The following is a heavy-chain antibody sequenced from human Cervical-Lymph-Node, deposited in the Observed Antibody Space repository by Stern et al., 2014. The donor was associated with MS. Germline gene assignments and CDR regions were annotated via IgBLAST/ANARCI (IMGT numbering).Heavy chain of an antibody. J-gene: IGHJ4*02. CDR2: INPRGGST. CDR1: GYTFTSYY. CDR3: AGGHTFDY. Sequence: VQLEESGAEVKKPGASVKVSCKTSGYTFTSYYMHWVRQAPGQGLEWMGIINPRGGSTSYAQKFQGRVTMTRNTSTSTVYMELSSQRSEDTAIYYCAGGHTFDYWGQGTLVTVSS. V-gene: IGHV1-46*01.